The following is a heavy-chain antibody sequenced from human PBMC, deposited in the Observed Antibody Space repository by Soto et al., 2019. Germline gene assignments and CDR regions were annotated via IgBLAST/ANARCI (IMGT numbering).Heavy chain of an antibody. V-gene: IGHV4-4*02. J-gene: IGHJ6*02. CDR2: IYHSGST. CDR1: SGSISSAHW. CDR3: ATNSYYSLGV. Sequence: QVQLQESGPGLVKPSGTLSLTCAVSSGSISSAHWWNWVRQPPGKGLEWIGEIYHSGSTNYNPSLKSRVTVSVDKSMNQFSLKLTSVTAADTAVYYCATNSYYSLGVWGQGTTVPVSS.